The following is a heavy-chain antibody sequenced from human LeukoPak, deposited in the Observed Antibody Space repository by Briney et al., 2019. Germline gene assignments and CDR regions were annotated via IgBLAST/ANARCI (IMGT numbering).Heavy chain of an antibody. J-gene: IGHJ6*03. CDR1: GGSISSSSYY. V-gene: IGHV4-39*01. CDR3: ARREQQLVPYYYYYYMDV. D-gene: IGHD6-13*01. CDR2: IYYSGST. Sequence: SETLSLTCTVSGGSISSSSYYWGWIRQPPGKGLGWIGCIYYSGSTYYNPSLKSRVTISVDTSKNQFSLKLSSVTAADTAVYYCARREQQLVPYYYYYYMDVWGKGTTVTVSS.